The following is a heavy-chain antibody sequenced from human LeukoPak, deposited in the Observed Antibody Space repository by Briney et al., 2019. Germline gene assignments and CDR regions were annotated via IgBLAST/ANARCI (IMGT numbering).Heavy chain of an antibody. V-gene: IGHV3-7*01. CDR1: GFMFSTYW. J-gene: IGHJ4*02. CDR3: ARGRMVRGVTYFDY. D-gene: IGHD3-10*01. Sequence: GGSLRLSCAASGFMFSTYWMSWVRQAPGKGLEWVANIKQDGSEKYYVDSVKGRFTISRDNAKSSLFPQMDSLRAEDTAMYYCARGRMVRGVTYFDYWGQGTLVTVSS. CDR2: IKQDGSEK.